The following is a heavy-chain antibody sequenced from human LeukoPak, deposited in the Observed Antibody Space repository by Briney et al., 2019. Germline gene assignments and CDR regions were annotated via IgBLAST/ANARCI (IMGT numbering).Heavy chain of an antibody. CDR2: INPSGGST. J-gene: IGHJ6*02. CDR3: ARARPWDSSRSYYFGMDV. D-gene: IGHD3-22*01. CDR1: GYTFTSYY. Sequence: ASVKVSCKASGYTFTSYYMHWVRQAPGQGLERMGIINPSGGSTSYAQKFQGRVTMTRDTSTSTVYMELSSLRSEDTAVYYCARARPWDSSRSYYFGMDVWGHGTTVTVSS. V-gene: IGHV1-46*01.